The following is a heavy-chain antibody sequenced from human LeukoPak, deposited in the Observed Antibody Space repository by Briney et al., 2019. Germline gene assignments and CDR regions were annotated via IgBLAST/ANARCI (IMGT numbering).Heavy chain of an antibody. CDR3: ARNSVTTQGWWFDP. CDR2: ISAYNGNT. CDR1: GYTFTSYD. D-gene: IGHD4-17*01. J-gene: IGHJ5*02. V-gene: IGHV1-18*01. Sequence: GASVKVSCKASGYTFTSYDINWVRQATGQGLEWMGWISAYNGNTNYAQKLQGRVTMTTDTSTSTAYMELRSLRSDDTAVYYCARNSVTTQGWWFDPWGQGTLVTVPS.